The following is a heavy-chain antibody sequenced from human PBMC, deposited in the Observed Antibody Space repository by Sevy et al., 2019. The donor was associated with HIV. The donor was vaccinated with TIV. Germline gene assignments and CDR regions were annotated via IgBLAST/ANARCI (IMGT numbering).Heavy chain of an antibody. V-gene: IGHV4-59*08. CDR3: AGENAWGRGYS. J-gene: IGHJ4*02. D-gene: IGHD1-26*01. CDR1: GGSVTSLY. CDR2: IYYNGHI. Sequence: SETLSLTCTVSGGSVTSLYWNWIRQPPGKGLEWVANIYYNGHINYNPSLKSRVTLSLDTSKNQFSLRLSSVTAADTAMYYCAGENAWGRGYSWGQGTLVTVSS.